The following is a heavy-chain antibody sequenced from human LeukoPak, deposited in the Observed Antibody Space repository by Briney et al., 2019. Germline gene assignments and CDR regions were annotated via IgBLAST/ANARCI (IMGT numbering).Heavy chain of an antibody. CDR2: ISGNGGRT. CDR1: GFTFSSYA. CDR3: AKVSMVVVAADAFDI. D-gene: IGHD3-22*01. Sequence: AGGSLRLSCAASGFTFSSYAMSWVRQAPGKGLEWVSVISGNGGRTYYADSVKGRFTISRDNSKNTLYLQMNSLRAEDTAVYYCAKVSMVVVAADAFDIWGQGTMVTVSS. V-gene: IGHV3-23*01. J-gene: IGHJ3*02.